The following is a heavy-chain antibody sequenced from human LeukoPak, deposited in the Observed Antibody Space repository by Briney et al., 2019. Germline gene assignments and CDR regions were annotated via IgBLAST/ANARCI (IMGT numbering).Heavy chain of an antibody. D-gene: IGHD2-15*01. Sequence: PGGSLRLSCAASGFTFSYYSMNWVRQAPGKGLEWVSSISSSSSYIYYADSVKGRFTISRDNAKNSLYLQMNSLRAEDTAVYYCARWPRGYCSGGSCGFDLWGRGTLVTVSS. V-gene: IGHV3-21*04. CDR1: GFTFSYYS. J-gene: IGHJ2*01. CDR3: ARWPRGYCSGGSCGFDL. CDR2: ISSSSSYI.